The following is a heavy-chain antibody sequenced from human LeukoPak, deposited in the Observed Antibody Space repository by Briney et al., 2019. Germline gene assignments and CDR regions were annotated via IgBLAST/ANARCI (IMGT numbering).Heavy chain of an antibody. CDR1: GFTVSNNY. D-gene: IGHD2-21*01. CDR2: IYSGSTT. V-gene: IGHV3-53*01. Sequence: GGSLRLSCAASGFTVSNNYMGWVRQAPGRGLDWVSVIYSGSTTAYYADSVKGRFTISRDNSKNTLYLQMNSLRAEDTAVYYCARVTIPWSFDLWGRGTLVTVSS. J-gene: IGHJ2*01. CDR3: ARVTIPWSFDL.